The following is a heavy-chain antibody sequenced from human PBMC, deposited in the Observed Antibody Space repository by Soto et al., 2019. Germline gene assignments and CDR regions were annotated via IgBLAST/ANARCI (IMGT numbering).Heavy chain of an antibody. CDR2: IRSKANSYAT. D-gene: IGHD2-15*01. J-gene: IGHJ3*02. Sequence: GGSLRLSCAASGFTFSGSAMHWVRQASGKGLEWVGRIRSKANSYATANAASVKGRLSTSRDDSKKTAYLQMNSLKTEDTAVYYCTRHSSDRYCSGGSCYGEEDDAFDIWGQGTMVTVSS. V-gene: IGHV3-73*01. CDR1: GFTFSGSA. CDR3: TRHSSDRYCSGGSCYGEEDDAFDI.